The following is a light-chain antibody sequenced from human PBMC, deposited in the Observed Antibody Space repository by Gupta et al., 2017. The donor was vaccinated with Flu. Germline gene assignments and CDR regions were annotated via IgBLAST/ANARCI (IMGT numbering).Light chain of an antibody. V-gene: IGKV1-39*01. Sequence: DIHMTQAPSFLSASVGDTVTITCRASQSIIKYLNWYQQKPGKAPKILISTALSLQNGVPSRFSGSGSGTDFTLTITSLQPEDSATYYCQQSYSTPPTFGQGTQLEI. CDR2: TAL. J-gene: IGKJ2*01. CDR3: QQSYSTPPT. CDR1: QSIIKY.